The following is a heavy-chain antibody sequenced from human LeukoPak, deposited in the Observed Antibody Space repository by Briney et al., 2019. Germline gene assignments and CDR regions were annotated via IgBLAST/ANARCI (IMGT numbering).Heavy chain of an antibody. CDR1: GFXFSGYW. J-gene: IGHJ5*01. D-gene: IGHD6-19*01. Sequence: GGSLRLSCGASGFXFSGYWMHWVRQAPGKGLVWVSRINSDGYSITYADSVKGRFTISRDNAKNTLYLQMNSLIAEDTAVYFCTRAGYSSGFDSWGQGTLVTVSS. CDR2: INSDGYSI. V-gene: IGHV3-74*03. CDR3: TRAGYSSGFDS.